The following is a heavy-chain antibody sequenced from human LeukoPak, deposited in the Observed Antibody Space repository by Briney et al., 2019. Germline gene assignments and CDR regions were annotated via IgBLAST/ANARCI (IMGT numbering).Heavy chain of an antibody. D-gene: IGHD5-18*01. V-gene: IGHV3-43*02. J-gene: IGHJ4*02. CDR2: ISGDGGST. CDR3: AKDKGGYSYERHFDY. CDR1: GFTFDDYA. Sequence: GGSLRLSCAASGFTFDDYAMHWVRQAPGQGLEWVSLISGDGGSTYYADSVKGRFTITRDNSNNSLYLQMNSLRTEDTALYYCAKDKGGYSYERHFDYWGQGTLVTVSS.